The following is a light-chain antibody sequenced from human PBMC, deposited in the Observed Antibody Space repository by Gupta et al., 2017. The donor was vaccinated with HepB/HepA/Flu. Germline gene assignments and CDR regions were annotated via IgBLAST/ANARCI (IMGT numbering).Light chain of an antibody. CDR1: RSISSY. J-gene: IGKJ2*01. CDR2: AAS. CDR3: QQSYSTLGT. Sequence: DTQMTQSPSSLSASVGDRVTIICWESRSISSYLNWYQQKPGKAPKLRIYAASSLPSGVPARFSGSGSGTDFTLTISSLQQEDFATYYCQQSYSTLGTFGQGTQLEIK. V-gene: IGKV1-39*01.